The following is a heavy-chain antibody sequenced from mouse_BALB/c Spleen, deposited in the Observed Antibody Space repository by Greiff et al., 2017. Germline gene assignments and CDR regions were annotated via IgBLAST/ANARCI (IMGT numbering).Heavy chain of an antibody. D-gene: IGHD1-1*01. Sequence: QVQLQQSGAELVKPGASVKLSCKASGYTFTSYWMHWVKQRPGQGLEWIGEINPSNGRTNYNEKFKSKATLTVDKSSSTAYMQLSSLTSEDSAVYYCARWGYYGSNEFAYWGQGTLVTVSA. J-gene: IGHJ3*01. CDR2: INPSNGRT. CDR3: ARWGYYGSNEFAY. CDR1: GYTFTSYW. V-gene: IGHV1S81*02.